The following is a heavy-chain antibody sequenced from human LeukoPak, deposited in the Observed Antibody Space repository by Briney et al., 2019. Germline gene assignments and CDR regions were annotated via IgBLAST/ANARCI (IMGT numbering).Heavy chain of an antibody. J-gene: IGHJ6*02. Sequence: ASVKVSCKASGYTFTGYYMHWVRQAPGQGLEWMGWINPNSGGTNYAQKFQGRVTMTRDTSISTAYLQWSSLKASDTAMYYCARQLYGSVRLDYYYGMDVWGQGTTVTVSS. CDR2: INPNSGGT. CDR3: ARQLYGSVRLDYYYGMDV. V-gene: IGHV1-2*02. D-gene: IGHD3-10*01. CDR1: GYTFTGYY.